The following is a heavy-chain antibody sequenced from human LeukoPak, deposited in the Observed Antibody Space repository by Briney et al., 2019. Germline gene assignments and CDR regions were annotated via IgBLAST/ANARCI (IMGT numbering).Heavy chain of an antibody. V-gene: IGHV3-30*04. J-gene: IGHJ4*02. CDR1: GFTFSSYA. CDR2: ISYDGSNK. CDR3: ARAVPLWFGELLLDY. Sequence: GRSLRLSCAASGFTFSSYAMHWVRQAPGKGLEWVAVISYDGSNKYYADSVKGRFTIPRDNSKNTLYLQMNSLRAEDTAVYYCARAVPLWFGELLLDYWGQGTLVTVSS. D-gene: IGHD3-10*01.